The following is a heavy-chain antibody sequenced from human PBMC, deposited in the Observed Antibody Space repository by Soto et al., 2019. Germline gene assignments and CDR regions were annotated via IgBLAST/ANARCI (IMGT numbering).Heavy chain of an antibody. D-gene: IGHD7-27*01. V-gene: IGHV1-69*01. CDR2: IIPIFGTA. Sequence: QVQLVQSGAEVKKPGSSVKVSCKASGGTFSSYAISWVRQAPGQGLEWMGGIIPIFGTANYAQKFQGRVTMTADEPTSTAYMELRSLRSEDTAVYYCARDHQAGRDWGYVLDYWGQGTLVTVSS. J-gene: IGHJ4*02. CDR3: ARDHQAGRDWGYVLDY. CDR1: GGTFSSYA.